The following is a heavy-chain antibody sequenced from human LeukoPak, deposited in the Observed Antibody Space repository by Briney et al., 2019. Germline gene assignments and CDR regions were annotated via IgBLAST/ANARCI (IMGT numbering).Heavy chain of an antibody. CDR1: GFTFSNAW. Sequence: GGSLRLSCAASGFTFSNAWMSWVRQAPGKGLEWVGRIKSKTDGGTTDYAAPVKGRFTISRDDSKNTLYLQMNNLKTEDTAVYYCTTDSDAKASSSSPDTTDTAKYLQHWGQGILVTVSS. CDR3: TTDSDAKASSSSPDTTDTAKYLQH. CDR2: IKSKTDGGTT. V-gene: IGHV3-15*01. D-gene: IGHD6-13*01. J-gene: IGHJ1*01.